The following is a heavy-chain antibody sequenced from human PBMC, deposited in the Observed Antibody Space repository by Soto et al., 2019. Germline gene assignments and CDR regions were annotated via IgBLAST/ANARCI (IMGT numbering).Heavy chain of an antibody. D-gene: IGHD3-3*01. J-gene: IGHJ6*03. V-gene: IGHV3-23*01. CDR1: GFTFENYA. Sequence: GGSLRLSCGASGFTFENYAMSWVRQAPGKGLEWVSAISGSGGTTYYSDSVKGRFTISRDNSKNTVYLQMNDLRVEDAAEYFCAKDSWAIFGVPAGEYYSMDVWGQGTTVTVSS. CDR3: AKDSWAIFGVPAGEYYSMDV. CDR2: ISGSGGTT.